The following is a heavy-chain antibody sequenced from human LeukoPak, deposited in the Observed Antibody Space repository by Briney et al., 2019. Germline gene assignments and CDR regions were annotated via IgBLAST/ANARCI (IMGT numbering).Heavy chain of an antibody. CDR1: GFTFSSYW. J-gene: IGHJ4*02. V-gene: IGHV3-7*05. CDR3: ARSLGYCSAGSCFPFDY. CDR2: IKQDGSDK. Sequence: AGGSLRLSCAASGFTFSSYWMSWVRQAPGKGLEWVANIKQDGSDKYYVDSVKGRFTISRDNAKNSLYLQMNSLRAEDTAAYYCARSLGYCSAGSCFPFDYWGQGTLVTVSS. D-gene: IGHD2-15*01.